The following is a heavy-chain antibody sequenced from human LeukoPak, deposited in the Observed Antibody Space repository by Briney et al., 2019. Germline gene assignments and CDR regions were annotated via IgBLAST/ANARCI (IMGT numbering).Heavy chain of an antibody. Sequence: ASVKVSCKASGYTFTNYGISWVRQAPGQGLEWMGWISAYNGNANYAQNLQGRLTMTTDTSTSTAYMELRSLRSDDTAVYYCARVVLRGVIGWAGDNWFDPWGQGTLVTVSS. CDR3: ARVVLRGVIGWAGDNWFDP. D-gene: IGHD3-10*01. CDR1: GYTFTNYG. J-gene: IGHJ5*02. V-gene: IGHV1-18*01. CDR2: ISAYNGNA.